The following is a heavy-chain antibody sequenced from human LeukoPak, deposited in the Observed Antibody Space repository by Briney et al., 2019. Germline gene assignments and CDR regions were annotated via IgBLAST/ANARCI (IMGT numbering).Heavy chain of an antibody. Sequence: SETLSLTCAVSGGSITRSTDYWGWIRQPPGKGLEWIGSINYSGITYYNPSLKSRVTKSVDTSKNQFSLNLNSVTAADTAVYYCARHDRGGLDAFDIWGQGTMVTVFS. V-gene: IGHV4-39*01. D-gene: IGHD3-16*01. CDR3: ARHDRGGLDAFDI. CDR1: GGSITRSTDY. CDR2: INYSGIT. J-gene: IGHJ3*02.